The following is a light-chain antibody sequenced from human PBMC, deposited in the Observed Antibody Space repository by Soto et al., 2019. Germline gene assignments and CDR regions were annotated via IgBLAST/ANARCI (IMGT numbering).Light chain of an antibody. Sequence: QSVLTQPASVSGSPGQSITISCTGTSSDVGGYNYVSWYQQHPGKAPKLMIYDVSNRPSGVSNRFSGSKSGNPASLTISGLQAEDEADYYCSSYTSSSPFGTGTKVTVL. CDR1: SSDVGGYNY. CDR2: DVS. J-gene: IGLJ1*01. CDR3: SSYTSSSP. V-gene: IGLV2-14*01.